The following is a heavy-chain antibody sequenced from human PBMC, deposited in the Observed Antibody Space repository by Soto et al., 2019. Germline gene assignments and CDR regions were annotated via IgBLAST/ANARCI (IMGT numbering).Heavy chain of an antibody. Sequence: SETLSLTCTVSGGSLSNVNYYWSWIRQPPGKELEWIGYVQSTGSTHYNPSLKSRVVISVDTSKNQFSLMLNSVTAADTAVYYCVSVCGYKSNKDEDWVDPWSQGTLVTVS. CDR1: GGSLSNVNYY. D-gene: IGHD1-1*01. CDR2: VQSTGST. V-gene: IGHV4-61*01. J-gene: IGHJ5*02. CDR3: VSVCGYKSNKDEDWVDP.